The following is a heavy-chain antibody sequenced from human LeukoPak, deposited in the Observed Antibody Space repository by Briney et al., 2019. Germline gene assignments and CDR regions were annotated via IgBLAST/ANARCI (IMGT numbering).Heavy chain of an antibody. V-gene: IGHV3-66*02. J-gene: IGHJ4*02. CDR3: ARDSVRSYYDSSGYYPY. CDR2: IYSGGST. Sequence: PGGSLRLSCAASGFTVSSNYMSWVRQAQGKGLGWVSVIYSGGSTYYAASVKGRFTISRDNSKNTLYLQMNSLRAEDTAVYYCARDSVRSYYDSSGYYPYWGQGTLVTVSS. CDR1: GFTVSSNY. D-gene: IGHD3-22*01.